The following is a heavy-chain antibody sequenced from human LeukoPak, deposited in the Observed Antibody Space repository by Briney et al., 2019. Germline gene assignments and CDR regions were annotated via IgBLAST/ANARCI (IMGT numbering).Heavy chain of an antibody. J-gene: IGHJ6*02. CDR3: ASTAPRITMVRGVKSMDV. D-gene: IGHD3-10*01. Sequence: PGGSLRLSCAASGFTFSSYAMSWVRQAPGKGLEWVSAISGSGGSTYYADSVKGRFTISRDNSKNTLYLQMNSLRAEDTAVYYCASTAPRITMVRGVKSMDVWGQGTTVTVSS. CDR2: ISGSGGST. V-gene: IGHV3-23*01. CDR1: GFTFSSYA.